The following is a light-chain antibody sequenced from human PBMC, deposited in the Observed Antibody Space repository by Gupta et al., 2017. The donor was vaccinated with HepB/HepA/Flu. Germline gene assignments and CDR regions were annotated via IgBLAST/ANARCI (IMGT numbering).Light chain of an antibody. V-gene: IGLV2-14*03. CDR1: SSDVGGYNY. J-gene: IGLJ1*01. CDR2: HVS. CDR3: CSYTTSTSYG. Sequence: QSALTQPASVSGSPGQSITISCTGTSSDVGGYNYVSWYQQHPGKAPKLMIYHVSNRPSGVSNRFSGSKSGNTASLTISGLQADDEADYYCCSYTTSTSYGFGTGTKVTVL.